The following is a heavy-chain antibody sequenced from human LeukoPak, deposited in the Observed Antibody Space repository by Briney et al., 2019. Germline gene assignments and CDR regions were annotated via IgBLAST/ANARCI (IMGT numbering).Heavy chain of an antibody. CDR1: GGSTSSYY. Sequence: SETPSLTCTFAGGSTSSYYWSWIRKPPGKRLEWIAYIYYSGSTNYNPSLKSRVTISVDTSKNQFSLKLSSVTAADTAVYYCARIGLEDYYFDYWGQGTLVTVSS. CDR3: ARIGLEDYYFDY. V-gene: IGHV4-59*01. J-gene: IGHJ4*02. CDR2: IYYSGST.